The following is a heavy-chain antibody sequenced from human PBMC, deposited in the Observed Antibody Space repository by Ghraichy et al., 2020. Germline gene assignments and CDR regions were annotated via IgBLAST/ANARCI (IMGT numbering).Heavy chain of an antibody. CDR3: ARDWRDSSGYYWFDP. J-gene: IGHJ5*02. Sequence: ESLNISCAVYGGSFSGYYWSWIRQPPGKGLEWIGEINHSGSTNYNPSLKSRVTISVDTSKNQFSLKLSSVTAADTAVYYCARDWRDSSGYYWFDPWGQGTLVTVSS. D-gene: IGHD3-22*01. CDR2: INHSGST. V-gene: IGHV4-34*01. CDR1: GGSFSGYY.